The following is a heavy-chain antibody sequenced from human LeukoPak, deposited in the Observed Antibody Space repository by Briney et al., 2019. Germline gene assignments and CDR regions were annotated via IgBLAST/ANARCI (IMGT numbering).Heavy chain of an antibody. D-gene: IGHD2-2*01. J-gene: IGHJ3*02. V-gene: IGHV3-23*01. Sequence: GGSLRLSCAASGFTFSSYAMSWARQAPGKGLEWVSAISGSGGSTYYADSVKGRFTFSRDNSKNTLYLQMNSLRAEDTAVYYCAKGLGYCSSTSCYWARDAFDIWGQGTTVTVSS. CDR1: GFTFSSYA. CDR3: AKGLGYCSSTSCYWARDAFDI. CDR2: ISGSGGST.